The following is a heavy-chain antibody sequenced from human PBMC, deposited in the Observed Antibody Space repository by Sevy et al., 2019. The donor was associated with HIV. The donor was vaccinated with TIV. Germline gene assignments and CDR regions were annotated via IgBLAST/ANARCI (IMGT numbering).Heavy chain of an antibody. Sequence: GGSLRLSCAASGFTFSSYAMHWVRQAPGKGLEWVAVISYDGSNKYYADSVKGRFTISRDNSKNTLYLQMNSLRAEETAVYYCARDDVGCSSTSCYGFDYWGQGTLVTVSS. CDR3: ARDDVGCSSTSCYGFDY. CDR1: GFTFSSYA. J-gene: IGHJ4*02. V-gene: IGHV3-30-3*01. CDR2: ISYDGSNK. D-gene: IGHD2-2*01.